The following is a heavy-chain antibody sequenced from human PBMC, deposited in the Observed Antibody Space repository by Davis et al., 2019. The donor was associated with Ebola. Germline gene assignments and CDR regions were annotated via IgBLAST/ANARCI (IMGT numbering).Heavy chain of an antibody. D-gene: IGHD7-27*01. J-gene: IGHJ4*02. V-gene: IGHV3-30*04. CDR3: AKDPGDGY. Sequence: PGGSLRLSCAASGFTFSSYTLHWVRQAPGKGLEWVAVISYDGSNKYYADSVKGRFTISRDNSKNTLYLQMSSLRAEDTAVYYCAKDPGDGYWGQGTLVTVSS. CDR2: ISYDGSNK. CDR1: GFTFSSYT.